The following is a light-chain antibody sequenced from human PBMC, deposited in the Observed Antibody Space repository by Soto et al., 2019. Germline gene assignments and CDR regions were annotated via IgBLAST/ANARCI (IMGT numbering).Light chain of an antibody. CDR1: SSDVGGYNY. V-gene: IGLV2-14*01. CDR2: DVS. Sequence: QSALTQAASVSGSPGQSITISCTGTSSDVGGYNYDSWYQQHPGEAPKLMIYDVSNRPSGVSNRFSGSKSGNTASLTISGLQAEDEADYYCSSYTSSSTPYVFGTGTKVTVL. CDR3: SSYTSSSTPYV. J-gene: IGLJ1*01.